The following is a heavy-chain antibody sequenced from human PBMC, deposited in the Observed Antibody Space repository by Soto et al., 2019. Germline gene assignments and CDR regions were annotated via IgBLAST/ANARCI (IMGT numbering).Heavy chain of an antibody. J-gene: IGHJ4*02. CDR3: ARDYYDGSGYYYSRGNFDY. Sequence: QVQLVQSGAEVKKPGSSVKVSCKASGGTFSSYTISWVRQAPGQGLEWMGRIIPILGIANYAQKFQGRVTIPADKSTSTGYMELSSLRSEDTAVYYCARDYYDGSGYYYSRGNFDYWGQGTLVTVSS. CDR2: IIPILGIA. CDR1: GGTFSSYT. D-gene: IGHD3-22*01. V-gene: IGHV1-69*02.